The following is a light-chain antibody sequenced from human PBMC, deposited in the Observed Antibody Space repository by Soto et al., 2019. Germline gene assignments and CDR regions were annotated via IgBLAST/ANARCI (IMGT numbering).Light chain of an antibody. V-gene: IGLV2-14*03. J-gene: IGLJ1*01. CDR3: SSFTSSSTRV. CDR1: SSDVGGYDY. CDR2: DVS. Sequence: QSVLTQPASLSGSPGQSITISCAATSSDVGGYDYVSWYQPHPGKAPKLMIYDVSNRPSGVSDRFSASKSGNTASLTISGLQAQDEADYYCSSFTSSSTRVFGTGT.